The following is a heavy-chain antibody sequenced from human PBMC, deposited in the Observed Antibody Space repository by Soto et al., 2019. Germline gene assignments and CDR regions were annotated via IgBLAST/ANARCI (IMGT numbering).Heavy chain of an antibody. CDR3: ARGENYYYGMDV. CDR1: GYTFTDNY. CDR2: INPNSGGT. Sequence: QVQLVQSGAEVKKPGASVKVSCKASGYTFTDNYMHWVRQAPGQGLEWMGWINPNSGGTKYVQNFQGWVTMTRDTSISTAYMELSSLRSEDTAVYYCARGENYYYGMDVWGQGTTVTVSS. J-gene: IGHJ6*02. V-gene: IGHV1-2*04.